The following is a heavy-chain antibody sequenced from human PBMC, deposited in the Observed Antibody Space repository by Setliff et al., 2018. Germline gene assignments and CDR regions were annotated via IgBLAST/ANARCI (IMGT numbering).Heavy chain of an antibody. J-gene: IGHJ4*02. Sequence: SVKVSCKASGGTFSSYAISWVRQAPGQGLEWMGGIIPIFGTANYAQKFQGRVTITTDESTSTAYMELSSLRSEDTAMYYCARLEKDYGDHVRKSLDYWGQGTLVTVSS. CDR2: IIPIFGTA. V-gene: IGHV1-69*05. CDR1: GGTFSSYA. CDR3: ARLEKDYGDHVRKSLDY. D-gene: IGHD4-17*01.